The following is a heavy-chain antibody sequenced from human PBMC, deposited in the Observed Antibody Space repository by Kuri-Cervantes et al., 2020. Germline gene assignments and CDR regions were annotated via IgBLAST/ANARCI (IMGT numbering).Heavy chain of an antibody. CDR3: ARGNWGFYPLDY. D-gene: IGHD7-27*01. V-gene: IGHV4-34*01. CDR2: VHHSGSA. Sequence: SETLSLTCAVYGGSFSGYYWSWIRQPPGKGLEWIGSVHHSGSAYYNPSLNSRLTMSLDTSKNQFSLNLTSVTAADTAVYYCARGNWGFYPLDYWGQGTLVTVSS. J-gene: IGHJ4*02. CDR1: GGSFSGYY.